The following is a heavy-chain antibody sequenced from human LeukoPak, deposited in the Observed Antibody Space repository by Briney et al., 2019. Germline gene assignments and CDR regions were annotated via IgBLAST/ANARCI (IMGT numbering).Heavy chain of an antibody. J-gene: IGHJ4*02. CDR2: IIPIFGTA. Sequence: VASVKVSCKASGGTFSSYAISWVRQAPGQGLEWMGGIIPIFGTANYAQKFQGRVTITADESTSTAYMELSSLRSEDTAVYYCARQGPFGYCSGGSCYFDYWGQGTLVTVSS. CDR3: ARQGPFGYCSGGSCYFDY. CDR1: GGTFSSYA. D-gene: IGHD2-15*01. V-gene: IGHV1-69*13.